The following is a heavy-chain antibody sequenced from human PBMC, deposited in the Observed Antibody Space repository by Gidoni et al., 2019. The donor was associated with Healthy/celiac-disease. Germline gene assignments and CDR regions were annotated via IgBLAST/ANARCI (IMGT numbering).Heavy chain of an antibody. CDR3: ASHVYRGGMDV. V-gene: IGHV4-31*03. CDR2: IYYPGRT. Sequence: QVQLQESGPGRVKPSQTLSLTCTVTGDSISGGNYYWSWIRQHPGKGLEGIGYIYYPGRTYSNPSLKRRFTISVDTSKNQFSLNLTSATAADTAMYYCASHVYRGGMDVWGQGTPVTVSS. J-gene: IGHJ6*02. CDR1: GDSISGGNYY. D-gene: IGHD2-8*01.